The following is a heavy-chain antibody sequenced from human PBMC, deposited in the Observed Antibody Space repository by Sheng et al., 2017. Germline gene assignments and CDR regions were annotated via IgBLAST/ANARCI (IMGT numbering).Heavy chain of an antibody. CDR1: GFTFSDHY. Sequence: EVQLVESGGGLVQPGGSLRLSCAVSGFTFSDHYMDWVRQAPGKGLEWVARIRSKSRGYTTEYAASVRGRFTISRDESKNSLYLQMSGLKTEDTAVYYCARAESDPSDYYMDVVGQ. CDR3: ARAESDPSDYYMDV. J-gene: IGHJ6*03. CDR2: IRSKSRGYTT. V-gene: IGHV3-72*01.